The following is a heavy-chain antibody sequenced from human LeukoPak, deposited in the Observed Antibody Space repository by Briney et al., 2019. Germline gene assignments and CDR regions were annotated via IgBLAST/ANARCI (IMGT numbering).Heavy chain of an antibody. J-gene: IGHJ3*02. CDR3: AEGFQGTIFGVEGAFDI. CDR1: GFTFSSYT. Sequence: TGGSLRLSCAASGFTFSSYTMHWVRQAPGQGLEWVAVISYDGSNKYYADSVEGRFTISRDNAKNSLYLQMNSLRAEDTAVYYCAEGFQGTIFGVEGAFDIWGQGTMVTVSS. CDR2: ISYDGSNK. D-gene: IGHD3-3*01. V-gene: IGHV3-30-3*02.